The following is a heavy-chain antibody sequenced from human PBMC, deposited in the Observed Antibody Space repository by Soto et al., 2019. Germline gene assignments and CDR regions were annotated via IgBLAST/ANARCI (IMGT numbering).Heavy chain of an antibody. J-gene: IGHJ4*02. CDR3: ARYYDSSGYYFY. CDR1: GGSISSSSYY. V-gene: IGHV4-39*01. CDR2: IYYSGST. Sequence: SETLSLTCTVSGGSISSSSYYWGWIRQPPGKGLEWIGSIYYSGSTYYNPSLKSRVTISVDTSKNQFSLKLSSVTAADTAVYYCARYYDSSGYYFYWGQGTLVTAPQ. D-gene: IGHD3-22*01.